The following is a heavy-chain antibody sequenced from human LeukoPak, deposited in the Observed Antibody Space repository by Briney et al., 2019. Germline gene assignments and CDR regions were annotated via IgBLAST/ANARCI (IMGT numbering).Heavy chain of an antibody. CDR2: IKQDGSDK. V-gene: IGHV3-7*01. Sequence: GGSLRLSCAASGFIFSNYWMTWVRQAPGKGLEWVASIKQDGSDKYYVDSVKGRFTISRDNSKNTLYLQMNSLRAEDTAVYYCAKDAGFDWAYYYYYGMDVWGQGTTVTVSS. CDR1: GFIFSNYW. CDR3: AKDAGFDWAYYYYYGMDV. J-gene: IGHJ6*02. D-gene: IGHD3-9*01.